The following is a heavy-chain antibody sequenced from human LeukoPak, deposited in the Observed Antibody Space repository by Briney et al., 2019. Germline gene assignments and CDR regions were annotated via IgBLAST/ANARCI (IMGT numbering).Heavy chain of an antibody. CDR1: GFTFSTYA. CDR3: AKRGALSGSYPFDY. CDR2: ISGSGAGT. D-gene: IGHD1-26*01. V-gene: IGHV3-23*01. Sequence: GGSLRLSCAASGFTFSTYAMSWVRQAPGKGLEGVSAISGSGAGTYYADSVKGRFTISRDNSKNTLYLQMNSLRAEDTALYYCAKRGALSGSYPFDYWGQGTLVTVSS. J-gene: IGHJ4*02.